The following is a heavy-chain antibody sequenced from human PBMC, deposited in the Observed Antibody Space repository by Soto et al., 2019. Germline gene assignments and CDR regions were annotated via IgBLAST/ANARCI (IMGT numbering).Heavy chain of an antibody. CDR1: GGSISSGGYS. CDR2: IYHSGST. V-gene: IGHV4-30-2*01. J-gene: IGHJ6*02. CDR3: ARSYSSSWSDNLEPTKNYYGMDV. Sequence: PSETLSLTCAVSGGSISSGGYSWSWIQQPPGKGLEWIGYIYHSGSTYYNPSLKSRVTISVDRSKNQFSLKLSSVTAADTAVYYCARSYSSSWSDNLEPTKNYYGMDVWGQGTTVTVSS. D-gene: IGHD6-13*01.